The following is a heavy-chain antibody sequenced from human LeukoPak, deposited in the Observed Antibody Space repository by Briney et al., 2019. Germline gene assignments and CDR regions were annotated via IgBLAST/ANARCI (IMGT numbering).Heavy chain of an antibody. V-gene: IGHV4-59*08. CDR2: IYYSGSS. J-gene: IGHJ4*02. CDR1: GGSISSYY. D-gene: IGHD6-13*01. CDR3: ARRSGIAAAGPIDY. Sequence: SETLSLTCTVSGGSISSYYWSWIRQPPGKGLEWIGYIYYSGSSNYNPSLESRVTISVDTSKNQFSLKLSSVTAADTAVYYCARRSGIAAAGPIDYWGQGTPVTVSS.